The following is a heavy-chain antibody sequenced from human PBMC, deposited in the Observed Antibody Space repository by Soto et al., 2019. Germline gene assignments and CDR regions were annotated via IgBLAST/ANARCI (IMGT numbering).Heavy chain of an antibody. CDR2: INPNSGGT. D-gene: IGHD6-6*01. CDR3: AFPSSSPYYYYGMDV. V-gene: IGHV1-2*02. Sequence: GASVKVSCKASGYTFTGYYMHWVRQAPGQGLEWMGWINPNSGGTNYAQKFQGRVTMTRETSTSTVYMERSSLRSEDTAVYYCAFPSSSPYYYYGMDVWGQGTAVTVSS. CDR1: GYTFTGYY. J-gene: IGHJ6*02.